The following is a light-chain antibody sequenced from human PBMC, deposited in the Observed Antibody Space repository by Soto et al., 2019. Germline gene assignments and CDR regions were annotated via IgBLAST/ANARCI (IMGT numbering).Light chain of an antibody. J-gene: IGLJ1*01. CDR3: SSYTCSSTLYV. Sequence: QSVLTQPASVSGSPGQSITISCTGTNNDIGGYNYVSWYQQHPDKAPKVLISDVSSRPSGVSNRFSGSKSGNTASLTISGLQAEDEADYYCSSYTCSSTLYVFGTGNKVTVL. CDR1: NNDIGGYNY. CDR2: DVS. V-gene: IGLV2-14*01.